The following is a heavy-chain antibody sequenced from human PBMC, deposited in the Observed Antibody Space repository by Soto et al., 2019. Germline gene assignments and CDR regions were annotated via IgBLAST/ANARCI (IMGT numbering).Heavy chain of an antibody. CDR3: ARYPGGSSGWYSDY. V-gene: IGHV3-48*02. J-gene: IGHJ4*02. CDR2: ITSSSSSI. CDR1: GFTFSTYS. Sequence: EVHLLESGGGLVQPGGSLRLSCAASGFTFSTYSMNWVRQAPGKGLEWVSYITSSSSSIYYAYSVKGRFTISRDNAKNSLYLQMNSLRDEDTAVYYCARYPGGSSGWYSDYWGQGTLVTVSS. D-gene: IGHD6-19*01.